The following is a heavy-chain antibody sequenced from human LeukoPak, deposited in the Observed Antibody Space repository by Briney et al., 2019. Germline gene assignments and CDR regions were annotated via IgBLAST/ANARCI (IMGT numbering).Heavy chain of an antibody. CDR2: IYYSGST. D-gene: IGHD4-23*01. CDR3: ARMVVVTRHFQH. V-gene: IGHV4-59*01. Sequence: SETLSLTCTVSGGSISSYYWSWIRQPPGKGLEWIGYIYYSGSTNYNPSLKSRVTISVDTSKNQFSLKLSSVTAADTAVYYCARMVVVTRHFQHWGQGTLFTVSS. J-gene: IGHJ1*01. CDR1: GGSISSYY.